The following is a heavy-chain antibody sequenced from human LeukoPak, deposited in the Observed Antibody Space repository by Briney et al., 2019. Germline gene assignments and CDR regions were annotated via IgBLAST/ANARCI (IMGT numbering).Heavy chain of an antibody. D-gene: IGHD2-8*02. J-gene: IGHJ4*02. V-gene: IGHV1-24*01. CDR1: GYTLTELS. Sequence: GASVKVSCKVSGYTLTELSMRWVRQAPGKGLEWMGGFDPEDGETIYAQKFQGRVTITADESTSTAYMELSSLRSEDTAVYYCARVEDVATWSYWGQGTLVTVSS. CDR2: FDPEDGET. CDR3: ARVEDVATWSY.